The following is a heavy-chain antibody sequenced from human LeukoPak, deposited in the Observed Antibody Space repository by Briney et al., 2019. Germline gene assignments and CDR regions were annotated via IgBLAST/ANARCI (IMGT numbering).Heavy chain of an antibody. Sequence: PGGSLRLSCAASGFTFSSYSMNWVRQAPGKGLEWVSSISSSSSYIYYADSVKGRFTISRDNAKNSLYLQMNSLRAEDTAVYYCAKYRGFGDSYDSWGQGSLVTVSS. CDR2: ISSSSSYI. CDR1: GFTFSSYS. J-gene: IGHJ4*02. V-gene: IGHV3-21*04. CDR3: AKYRGFGDSYDS. D-gene: IGHD3-10*01.